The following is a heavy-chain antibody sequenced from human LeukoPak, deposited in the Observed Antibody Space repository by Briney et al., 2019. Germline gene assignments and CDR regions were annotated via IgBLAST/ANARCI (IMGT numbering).Heavy chain of an antibody. CDR2: ISGSGVST. D-gene: IGHD1-1*01. CDR1: GFTFSSYA. J-gene: IGHJ4*02. CDR3: AKEPNWNDDVDFDY. V-gene: IGHV3-23*01. Sequence: GGSLRLSCAASGFTFSSYAMSWVRQAPGKGLEWVSAISGSGVSTYYADSAKGRFTISRDNSKNTLYLQMNSLRAEDTAVYYCAKEPNWNDDVDFDYWGQGTLVTVSS.